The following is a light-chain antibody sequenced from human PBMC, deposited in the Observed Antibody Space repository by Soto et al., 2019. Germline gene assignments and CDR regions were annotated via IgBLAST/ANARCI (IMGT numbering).Light chain of an antibody. V-gene: IGLV3-21*02. Sequence: SYELTQPPSVSMAPGQTARITCGGNNIGSKSVHWYQQKSGQAPVLVVYDDNDRPSGIPERFSGSNPGNTATLTISRVETGDEADYYCQVWDGNSDQWVFGGGTQLTVL. CDR3: QVWDGNSDQWV. J-gene: IGLJ3*02. CDR1: NIGSKS. CDR2: DDN.